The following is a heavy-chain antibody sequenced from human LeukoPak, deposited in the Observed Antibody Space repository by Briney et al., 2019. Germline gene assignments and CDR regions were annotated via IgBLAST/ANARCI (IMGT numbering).Heavy chain of an antibody. J-gene: IGHJ4*02. CDR3: ARASGDIVETATMGSY. CDR1: GFTFSSYS. V-gene: IGHV3-21*01. Sequence: GGSLRLSCAASGFTFSSYSMNWVRQAPGKGLEWVSSISSSSSSIYYADSVKGRFTISRDNAKNSLYLQMISLRAEDTAVYYCARASGDIVETATMGSYWGQGTLVTVSS. CDR2: ISSSSSSI. D-gene: IGHD5-18*01.